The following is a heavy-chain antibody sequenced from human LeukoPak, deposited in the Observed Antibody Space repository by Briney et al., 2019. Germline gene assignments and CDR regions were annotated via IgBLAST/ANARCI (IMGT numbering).Heavy chain of an antibody. Sequence: GGSLRLSCAASGFTFSSYAMHWVRQAPGKGLEWAAVISYDGSNKYYADSVKGRFTISRDNSKNTLYLQMNSLRAEDTAVYYCSNGRSGYSYGYSDYWGQGTLVTVSS. CDR1: GFTFSSYA. CDR2: ISYDGSNK. D-gene: IGHD5-18*01. V-gene: IGHV3-30*04. J-gene: IGHJ4*02. CDR3: SNGRSGYSYGYSDY.